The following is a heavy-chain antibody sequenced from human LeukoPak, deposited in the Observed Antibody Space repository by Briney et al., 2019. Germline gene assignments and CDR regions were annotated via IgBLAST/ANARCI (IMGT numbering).Heavy chain of an antibody. J-gene: IGHJ6*02. CDR3: AEDLTIFGVVMGYYGMDV. Sequence: GRSLRLSCAASGFTFDDYAMHWVRQAPGKGLEWVSGISWNSGSIGYADSVKGRFTISRDNAKNSLYLQMNSLRAEDTALCYCAEDLTIFGVVMGYYGMDVWGQGTTVTVSS. CDR1: GFTFDDYA. V-gene: IGHV3-9*01. D-gene: IGHD3-3*01. CDR2: ISWNSGSI.